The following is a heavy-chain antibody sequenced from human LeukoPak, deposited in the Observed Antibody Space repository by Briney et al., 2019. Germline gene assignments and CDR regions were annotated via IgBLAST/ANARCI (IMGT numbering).Heavy chain of an antibody. D-gene: IGHD3-3*01. CDR3: ARDPYSYDTSGPKPFDY. J-gene: IGHJ4*02. CDR2: ISRSSRAI. Sequence: PRRSLRPSCAASGFTLSYYSMNWVRQAPGKGLEWVSSISRSSRAIYYADSMKGRFTISRDHAKNSLFLQMNSVREEDTAVYYCARDPYSYDTSGPKPFDYWGQGALVTVSS. V-gene: IGHV3-48*02. CDR1: GFTLSYYS.